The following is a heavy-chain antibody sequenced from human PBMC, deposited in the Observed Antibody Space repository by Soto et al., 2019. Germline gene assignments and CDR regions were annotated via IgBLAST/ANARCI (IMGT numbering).Heavy chain of an antibody. CDR3: AKDSGHYYDSSGYYSPVY. Sequence: GGSLRLSCAGSGFTFSNYWMNWVRQAPGKGLEWVAVISYDGSNKYYADSVKGRFTISRDNSKNTLYLQMNSLRAEDTAVYYCAKDSGHYYDSSGYYSPVYWGKGTLVTVS. CDR1: GFTFSNYW. V-gene: IGHV3-30*18. CDR2: ISYDGSNK. J-gene: IGHJ4*02. D-gene: IGHD3-22*01.